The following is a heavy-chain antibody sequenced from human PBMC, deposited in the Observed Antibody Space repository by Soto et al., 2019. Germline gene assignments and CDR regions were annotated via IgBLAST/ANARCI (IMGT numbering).Heavy chain of an antibody. CDR1: GGSISSGDYY. CDR2: IYYSGRT. Sequence: QVQLQESGPGLVKPSQTLSLTCSVSGGSISSGDYYWTWIRQHPGKGLEWIGYIYYSGRTYDNPSLRSRITLSVDTTKNQFSLKLSSVTAADTAVYYCARGPHSMVRGVPQFDPWGQGTLVTVSS. J-gene: IGHJ5*02. V-gene: IGHV4-31*03. CDR3: ARGPHSMVRGVPQFDP. D-gene: IGHD3-10*01.